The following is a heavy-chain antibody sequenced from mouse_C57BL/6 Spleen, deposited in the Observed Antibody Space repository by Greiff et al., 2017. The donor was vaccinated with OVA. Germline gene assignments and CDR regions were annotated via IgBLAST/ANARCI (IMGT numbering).Heavy chain of an antibody. CDR1: GYSFTSYY. CDR3: ASSSGYLYAMDY. V-gene: IGHV1-66*01. J-gene: IGHJ4*01. CDR2: IYPGSGNT. D-gene: IGHD3-2*02. Sequence: QVQLKESGPELVKPGASVKISCKASGYSFTSYYIHWVKQRPGQGLEWIGWIYPGSGNTKYNEKFKGKATLTADTSSSTAYMQLSSLTSEDSAVYYGASSSGYLYAMDYWGQGTSVTVSS.